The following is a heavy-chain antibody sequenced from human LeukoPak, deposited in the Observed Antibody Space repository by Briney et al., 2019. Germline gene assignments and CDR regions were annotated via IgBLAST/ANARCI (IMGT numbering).Heavy chain of an antibody. CDR3: ARDFSRFGEPLY. CDR1: GFTLSSYG. V-gene: IGHV3-33*01. J-gene: IGHJ4*02. Sequence: GGSLRLSCAASGFTLSSYGMHWVRQAPGKGLEWVAVIWYDGSNKYYADSVKGRFTISRDNSKNTLYLQMNSLRAEDTAVYYCARDFSRFGEPLYWGQGTLVTVSS. D-gene: IGHD3-10*01. CDR2: IWYDGSNK.